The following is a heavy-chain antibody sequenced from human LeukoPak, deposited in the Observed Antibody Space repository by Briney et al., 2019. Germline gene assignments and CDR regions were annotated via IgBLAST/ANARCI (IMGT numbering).Heavy chain of an antibody. CDR2: IYPGDSDT. J-gene: IGHJ4*02. CDR1: GYSFTSYW. Sequence: GESLKISCQGSGYSFTSYWIGWVRQMPGKGLEWMGIIYPGDSDTRYSPSFQGQVTISADKSISTAYLQWSSLKASDTAMYYCGRAGFGELLTWDYWGQGTLVTVSS. D-gene: IGHD3-10*01. CDR3: GRAGFGELLTWDY. V-gene: IGHV5-51*01.